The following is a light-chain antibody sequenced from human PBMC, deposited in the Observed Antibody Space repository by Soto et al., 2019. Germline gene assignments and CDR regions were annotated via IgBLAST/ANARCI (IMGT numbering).Light chain of an antibody. CDR2: DAS. J-gene: IGKJ1*01. CDR1: QSVSSSY. CDR3: HQYGSSPTT. V-gene: IGKV3-20*01. Sequence: EMVLTQSPGTLSLSTGERGTLSCRASQSVSSSYLAWYQQKPGQAPRLLIYDASSRATGTPDRFSGGVSGTDFTLTISRLEPEDFAVYYCHQYGSSPTTLGQGTNVHI.